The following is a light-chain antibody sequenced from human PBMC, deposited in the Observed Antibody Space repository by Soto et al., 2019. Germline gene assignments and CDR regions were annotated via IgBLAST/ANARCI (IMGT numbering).Light chain of an antibody. V-gene: IGKV1-5*03. CDR2: KAS. Sequence: DIQMTQSPSTLSSSVGDSVSINCRASQSISAWLAWYQQKPGKAPRLLIYKASTLEIGVPSRFSGSGSGTEFTLTISSLQPDDVAIYYCQQYNDYSWTFGQGTKVELK. J-gene: IGKJ1*01. CDR1: QSISAW. CDR3: QQYNDYSWT.